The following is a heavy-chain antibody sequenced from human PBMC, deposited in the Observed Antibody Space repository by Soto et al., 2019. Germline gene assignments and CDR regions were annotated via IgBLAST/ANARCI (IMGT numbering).Heavy chain of an antibody. CDR3: AKDADPSGSYYFDY. D-gene: IGHD1-26*01. CDR1: GFTFSSYG. J-gene: IGHJ4*02. V-gene: IGHV3-30*18. Sequence: QVQLVESGGGVVQPGRSLRLSCAASGFTFSSYGMHWVRQAPGKGLEWVAVISYDGSNKYYADSVKGRLTISRDNSKNTLYLQMNSLRAEDTAVYYCAKDADPSGSYYFDYWGQGTLVTVSS. CDR2: ISYDGSNK.